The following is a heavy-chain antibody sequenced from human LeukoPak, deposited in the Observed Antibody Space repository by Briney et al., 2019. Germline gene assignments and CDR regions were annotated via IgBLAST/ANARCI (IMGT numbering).Heavy chain of an antibody. CDR1: GDSVSSNSAA. CDR3: ARTNGYLDY. Sequence: SQTLSLTCAISGDSVSSNSAAWNWIRQSPSRGLEWLGRTYRRSKWYNEYALSVRSRISINPDTSNNQFSLQLNPVTPEDTAVYYCARTNGYLDYWGQGILVTVSS. CDR2: TYRRSKWYN. D-gene: IGHD4-17*01. V-gene: IGHV6-1*01. J-gene: IGHJ4*02.